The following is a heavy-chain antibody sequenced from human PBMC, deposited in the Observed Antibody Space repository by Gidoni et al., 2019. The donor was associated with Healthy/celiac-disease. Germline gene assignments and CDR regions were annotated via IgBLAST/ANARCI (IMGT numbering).Heavy chain of an antibody. J-gene: IGHJ5*02. Sequence: QVQLVQSGAEVKKPGSSVNVSCKASGGTFRSYAISWVRHAPGQGLEWMGGIIPIVGKANYAQKFQGRVTITADESTSTAYMELSSLRSEDTAVYYCARGAIFGVVIIVSWFDPWGQGTLVTVSS. CDR3: ARGAIFGVVIIVSWFDP. D-gene: IGHD3-3*01. V-gene: IGHV1-69*01. CDR2: IIPIVGKA. CDR1: GGTFRSYA.